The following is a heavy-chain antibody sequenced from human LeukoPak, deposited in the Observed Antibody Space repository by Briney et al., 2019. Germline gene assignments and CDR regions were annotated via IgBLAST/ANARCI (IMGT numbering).Heavy chain of an antibody. J-gene: IGHJ4*02. CDR3: AKEGIYYGSGSYYNSFDY. V-gene: IGHV3-30*02. Sequence: GGSLRLSCAASGFTFSSYGMHWVRQAPGKGLEWVAFIRYDGSNKYYADSVKGRSTISRDNSKNTLYLQMNSLRAEDTAVNYCAKEGIYYGSGSYYNSFDYWGQGTLVAVSS. D-gene: IGHD3-10*01. CDR1: GFTFSSYG. CDR2: IRYDGSNK.